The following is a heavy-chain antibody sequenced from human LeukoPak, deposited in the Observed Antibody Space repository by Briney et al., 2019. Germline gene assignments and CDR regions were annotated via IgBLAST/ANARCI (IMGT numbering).Heavy chain of an antibody. D-gene: IGHD6-25*01. CDR2: IKQDGSEK. V-gene: IGHV3-7*01. CDR3: ARVAGKGLIDY. CDR1: GFTFSSYW. J-gene: IGHJ4*02. Sequence: PGGSLRLSCAASGFTFSSYWMSWVRQAPGKGLEWVANIKQDGSEKYYVDSVKGRFTISRVNAKNSLYLQMNSLRAEDTAVYYCARVAGKGLIDYWGQGTLVTVSS.